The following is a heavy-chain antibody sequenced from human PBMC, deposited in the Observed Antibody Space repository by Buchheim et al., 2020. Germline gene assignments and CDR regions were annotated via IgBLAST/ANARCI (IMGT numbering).Heavy chain of an antibody. CDR3: ARATYDFWSGYYDYYYYYMDV. CDR2: IWYDGSNK. CDR1: GFTFSSYG. V-gene: IGHV3-33*01. J-gene: IGHJ6*03. Sequence: QVQLVESGGGVVQPGRSLRLSCAASGFTFSSYGMHWVRQAPGKGLEWVAGIWYDGSNKYYADSVKGRFTISRDNSKNTLYLQMNSLRAEDTAVYYCARATYDFWSGYYDYYYYYMDVWGKGTT. D-gene: IGHD3-3*01.